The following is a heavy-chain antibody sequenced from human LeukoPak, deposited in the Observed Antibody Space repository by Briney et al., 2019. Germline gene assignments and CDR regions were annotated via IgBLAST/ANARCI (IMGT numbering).Heavy chain of an antibody. CDR3: ARHLTDYDFWSGYLGY. V-gene: IGHV4-59*08. Sequence: PSETLSPTCTVSGGSISSYYWSWIRQPPGKGLEWIGSIYHSGRTYYNPSLKSRVTISVDTSKNQFSLKLSSVTAADTAVYYCARHLTDYDFWSGYLGYWGQGTLVTVSS. CDR2: IYHSGRT. D-gene: IGHD3-3*01. CDR1: GGSISSYY. J-gene: IGHJ4*02.